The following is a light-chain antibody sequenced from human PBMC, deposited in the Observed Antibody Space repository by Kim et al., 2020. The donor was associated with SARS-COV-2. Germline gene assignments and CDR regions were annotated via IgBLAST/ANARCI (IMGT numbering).Light chain of an antibody. V-gene: IGLV1-44*01. Sequence: QRVPLSRSATSPNSGTSTPNCYQHPPGPPPDLPIYSHNQRPSGVPDRFSGSKSGTSASLAISGLQSEDEADYYCAALDDSLNDWMFGGGTKLTVL. CDR2: SHN. J-gene: IGLJ3*02. CDR3: AALDDSLNDWM. CDR1: SPNSGTST.